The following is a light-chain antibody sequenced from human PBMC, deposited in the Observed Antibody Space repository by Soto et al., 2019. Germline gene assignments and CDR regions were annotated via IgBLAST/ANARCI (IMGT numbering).Light chain of an antibody. CDR1: ESVHSN. CDR3: QHYSNWPPT. Sequence: EMVMTQSPATLSVSPGERVTLSCRASESVHSNLAWYQQKPGQGPSLLIYYASTRVTGVPGRFSGSGSGTEFTLTISSLQSKDFGVYYCQHYSNWPPTFGPGTKVEIK. V-gene: IGKV3-15*01. J-gene: IGKJ3*01. CDR2: YAS.